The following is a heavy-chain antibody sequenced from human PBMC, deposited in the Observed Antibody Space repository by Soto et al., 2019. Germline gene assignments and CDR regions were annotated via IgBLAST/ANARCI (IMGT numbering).Heavy chain of an antibody. CDR2: ISGSGGGT. J-gene: IGHJ4*02. CDR3: AKDGYSYRYPSYYDY. CDR1: GFTFSSYA. Sequence: GGSLRLSCAASGFTFSSYAMSWVRQAPGKGLEWVSGISGSGGGTYYADSVKGRLTISRDNSKNTLYLQMNSLRAEDTAVYYCAKDGYSYRYPSYYDYWGQGTLVTVSS. D-gene: IGHD5-18*01. V-gene: IGHV3-23*01.